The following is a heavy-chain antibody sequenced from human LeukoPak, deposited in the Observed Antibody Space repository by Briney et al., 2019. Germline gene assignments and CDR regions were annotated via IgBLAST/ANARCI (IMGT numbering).Heavy chain of an antibody. CDR1: GGTFSTLT. CDR3: ARDRDLELLFDP. D-gene: IGHD1-26*01. V-gene: IGHV1-18*01. CDR2: ISAYNGNT. J-gene: IGHJ5*02. Sequence: ASVKVSCKASGGTFSTLTFNWVRQAPGQGLEWMGWISAYNGNTNYAQKLQGRVTMTTDTSTSTAYMELRSLRSDDTAVYYCARDRDLELLFDPWGQGTLVTVSS.